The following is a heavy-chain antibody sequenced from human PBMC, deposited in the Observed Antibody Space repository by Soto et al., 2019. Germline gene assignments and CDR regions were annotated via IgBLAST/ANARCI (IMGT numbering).Heavy chain of an antibody. D-gene: IGHD2-2*01. CDR1: GFTFSSYG. Sequence: GGSLRLSCAASGFTFSSYGMHWVRQAPGKGLEWVAVIWYDGSNKYYADSVKGRFTISRDNSKNTLYLQMNSLRAEDTAVYYCARDEGIVLVPAAPAGMDVWGQGTAVT. V-gene: IGHV3-33*01. J-gene: IGHJ6*02. CDR2: IWYDGSNK. CDR3: ARDEGIVLVPAAPAGMDV.